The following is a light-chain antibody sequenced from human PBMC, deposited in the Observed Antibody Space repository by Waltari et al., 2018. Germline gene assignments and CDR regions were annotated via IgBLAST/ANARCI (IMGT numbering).Light chain of an antibody. CDR3: SSYAGDITLL. Sequence: QSALTQPATVSGSPGQSITISCTGTSSAFGGYNYVSWYQHHPGKAPKLIISEVSNRPSGVSNRFSGSKSGNTASLTISGLQTEDEADYYCSSYAGDITLLFGTGTKVSVL. CDR1: SSAFGGYNY. J-gene: IGLJ1*01. CDR2: EVS. V-gene: IGLV2-14*01.